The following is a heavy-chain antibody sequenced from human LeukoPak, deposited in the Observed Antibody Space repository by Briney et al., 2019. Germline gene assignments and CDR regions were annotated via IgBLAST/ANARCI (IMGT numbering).Heavy chain of an antibody. D-gene: IGHD4-17*01. V-gene: IGHV1-69*13. CDR1: GGTFSSYA. CDR2: IIPIFGTA. J-gene: IGHJ3*02. CDR3: ARGHYGDYGHAFDI. Sequence: SVKVSCKASGGTFSSYAISWVRQAPGQGLEWMGGIIPIFGTANYAQKFQGRVTITADESTSTAYMELSSLRSEDTAVYYCARGHYGDYGHAFDIWGQGTMVTVSS.